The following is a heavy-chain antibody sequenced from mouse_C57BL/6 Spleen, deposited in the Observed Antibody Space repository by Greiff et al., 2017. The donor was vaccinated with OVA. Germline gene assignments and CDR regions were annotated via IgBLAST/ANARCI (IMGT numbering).Heavy chain of an antibody. J-gene: IGHJ2*01. CDR2: IYPGDGDT. CDR1: GYAFSSSW. D-gene: IGHD1-1*01. V-gene: IGHV1-82*01. CDR3: ARGSSLHFDY. Sequence: VQLQQSGPELVKPGASVKISCKASGYAFSSSWMNWVKQRPGKGLEWIGRIYPGDGDTNYNGKFKGKATLTADKSSSTAYMQLSSLTSEDSAVYYCARGSSLHFDYWGQGTTLTVSS.